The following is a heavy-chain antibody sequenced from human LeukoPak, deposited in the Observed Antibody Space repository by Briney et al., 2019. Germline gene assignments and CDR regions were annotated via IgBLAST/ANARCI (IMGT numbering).Heavy chain of an antibody. V-gene: IGHV4-39*01. D-gene: IGHD5-24*01. CDR3: ARLGNGYNRYYFEY. CDR1: GGSISSSTYS. J-gene: IGHJ4*02. Sequence: SETLSLTCTVFGGSISSSTYSWGWIRQPPGKGLEWIGSIYYSGSTDYNPSLKSRVLIFVDTSKNQFSLKLRSVTAADTAVYYCARLGNGYNRYYFEYWGQGTLVTVSS. CDR2: IYYSGST.